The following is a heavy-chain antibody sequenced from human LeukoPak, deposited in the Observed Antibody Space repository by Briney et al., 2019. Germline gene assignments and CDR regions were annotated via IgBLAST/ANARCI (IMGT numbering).Heavy chain of an antibody. Sequence: SETLSLTRAVYGGSFSGYYWSWIRQPPGKGLEWIGEINHSGSTNYNPSLKSRVTISVDTSKNQFSLKLSSVTAADTAVYYCARDSELELIGWFDPWGQGTLVTVSS. CDR3: ARDSELELIGWFDP. V-gene: IGHV4-34*01. CDR2: INHSGST. J-gene: IGHJ5*02. CDR1: GGSFSGYY. D-gene: IGHD1-7*01.